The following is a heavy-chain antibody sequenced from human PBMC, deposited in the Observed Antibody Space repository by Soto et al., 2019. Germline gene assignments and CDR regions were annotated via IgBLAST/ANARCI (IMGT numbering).Heavy chain of an antibody. D-gene: IGHD2-21*02. CDR3: ARAGVTPDFFDY. J-gene: IGHJ4*02. Sequence: HPXGVLILTCTASGCSVRTIYMSWVRQAPGKGLEWVSVFESGGSIYYADSVKGRFIISRDYAKNTVYLQMNSLTVEATAVYYCARAGVTPDFFDYWGQGTLVTVYS. CDR1: GCSVRTIY. CDR2: FESGGSI. V-gene: IGHV3-53*01.